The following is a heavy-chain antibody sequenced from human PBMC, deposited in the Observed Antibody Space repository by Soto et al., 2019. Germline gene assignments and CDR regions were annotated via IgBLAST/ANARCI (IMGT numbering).Heavy chain of an antibody. J-gene: IGHJ4*01. V-gene: IGHV3-23*01. D-gene: IGHD6-19*01. CDR3: AKDQIAVAGSTFDF. CDR2: ISGTGTNT. CDR1: GFTFSSYA. Sequence: EVQLLESGGGLVQPGGSLRLSCVASGFTFSSYAMSWVRQAPGRGPEWVSGISGTGTNTYYADSVKGRFTISRDNSKKTVYLQMNSLRAEDTAVYFCAKDQIAVAGSTFDFWGHGTRVTVSS.